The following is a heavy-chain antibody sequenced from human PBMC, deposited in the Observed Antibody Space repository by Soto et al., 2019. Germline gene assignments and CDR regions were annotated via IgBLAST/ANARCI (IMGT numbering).Heavy chain of an antibody. CDR1: GVSITTSGHY. Sequence: QVQLQESGPGLVKPSQTLSLSCSVSGVSITTSGHYWHWVRQRPGRGLEWIGYIDSSGTTYYNPSLKTRLAMSVEPSTNQISLKLSSVTAADTALYFCALGMFMDVWGRGTTVIVSS. D-gene: IGHD3-16*01. CDR2: IDSSGTT. V-gene: IGHV4-31*03. CDR3: ALGMFMDV. J-gene: IGHJ6*03.